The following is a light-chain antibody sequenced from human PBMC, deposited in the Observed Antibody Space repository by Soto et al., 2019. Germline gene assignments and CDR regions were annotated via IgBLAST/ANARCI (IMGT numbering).Light chain of an antibody. Sequence: QSVLTQPPSLSGTPGQRVTISCSGSDSNIGGNVVSWYQQLPGAAPKLLLFSNYQRPSGVPDRFSDSKSGTSASLAISGLQSEDEGDYYCASWDDSLNNVLFGGGTKLTVL. J-gene: IGLJ2*01. CDR2: SNY. CDR1: DSNIGGNV. V-gene: IGLV1-44*01. CDR3: ASWDDSLNNVL.